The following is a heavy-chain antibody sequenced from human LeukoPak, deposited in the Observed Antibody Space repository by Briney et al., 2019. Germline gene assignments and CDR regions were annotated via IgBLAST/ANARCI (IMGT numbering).Heavy chain of an antibody. D-gene: IGHD3-3*01. V-gene: IGHV3-23*01. Sequence: GSLRLSCAASGFTFSSYAMSWVRQAPGKGLEWVSAISGSGGSTYYADSVKGRFTISRDKSKNTLYLQMNSLRAEDTAVYYCAKGKYYDFWSGYYTLDYWGQGTLVTVSS. CDR2: ISGSGGST. CDR1: GFTFSSYA. J-gene: IGHJ4*02. CDR3: AKGKYYDFWSGYYTLDY.